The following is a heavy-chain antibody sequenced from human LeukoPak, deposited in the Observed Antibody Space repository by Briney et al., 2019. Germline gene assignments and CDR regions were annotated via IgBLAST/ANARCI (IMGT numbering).Heavy chain of an antibody. CDR3: ARSPGNSRVDY. Sequence: GGSLRLSCAASGFTFSGYAMSWVRQAPGKGLEWVSAISASGGNTYYADSVKGRFAISRDNAKNTLYLQMNSLRGDDTARYYCARSPGNSRVDYWGQGTLGTVPS. CDR1: GFTFSGYA. V-gene: IGHV3-23*01. J-gene: IGHJ4*02. D-gene: IGHD2-21*01. CDR2: ISASGGNT.